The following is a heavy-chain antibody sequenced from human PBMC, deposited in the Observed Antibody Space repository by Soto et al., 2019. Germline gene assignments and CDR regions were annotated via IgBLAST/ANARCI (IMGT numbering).Heavy chain of an antibody. V-gene: IGHV1-69*12. CDR2: IIPIFGTA. D-gene: IGHD1-26*01. J-gene: IGHJ6*02. CDR1: GGTFSSYA. CDR3: ARVGGELLRTNYGMDV. Sequence: QVQLVQSGAEVKKPGSSVKVSCKASGGTFSSYAISWVRQAPGQGLEWMGGIIPIFGTANYAQKFQGRVTITADESTCTAYMELSSQRSEDTAVYYCARVGGELLRTNYGMDVWGQGTTVTVS.